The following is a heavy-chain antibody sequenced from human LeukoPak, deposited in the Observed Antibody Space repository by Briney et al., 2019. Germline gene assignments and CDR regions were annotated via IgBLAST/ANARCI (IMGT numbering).Heavy chain of an antibody. Sequence: GGSLRLTCAASGFTFSSYAMHWVRQAPGKGLEWVAVISYDGSNKYYADSVKGRFTISRDNAKNSLYLQMNSLRAEDTAVYYCARDRYFDWSVDYWGQGTLVTVSS. CDR2: ISYDGSNK. CDR1: GFTFSSYA. CDR3: ARDRYFDWSVDY. J-gene: IGHJ4*02. D-gene: IGHD3-9*01. V-gene: IGHV3-30*04.